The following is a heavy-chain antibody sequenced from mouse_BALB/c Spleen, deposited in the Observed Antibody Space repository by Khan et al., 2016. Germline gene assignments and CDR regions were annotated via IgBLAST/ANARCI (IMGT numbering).Heavy chain of an antibody. CDR2: ISDGGSYT. Sequence: EVELVESGGGLVKPGGSLKLSCAASGFTFSDYYMYWVRQTPEKRLEWVATISDGGSYTYYPDSVKGRFTISRDNAKNTLYLEMSSLRSEDTAMYYCAREGDAMDYWGQGTSVTVSS. V-gene: IGHV5-4*02. D-gene: IGHD3-3*01. J-gene: IGHJ4*01. CDR1: GFTFSDYY. CDR3: AREGDAMDY.